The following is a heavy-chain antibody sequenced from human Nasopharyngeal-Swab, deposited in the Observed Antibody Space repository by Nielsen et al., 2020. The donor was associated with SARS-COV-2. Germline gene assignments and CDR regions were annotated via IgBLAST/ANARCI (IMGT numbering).Heavy chain of an antibody. CDR1: GGTFSNYA. CDR3: ARVGGYCSSTSCYRYYMDV. V-gene: IGHV1-69*13. Sequence: SVKVSCKASGGTFSNYAISWVRQAPGQGLEWMGGIIPIFGTANYAQKFQGRVTITADESTSTAYMELSSLRSEDTAVYYCARVGGYCSSTSCYRYYMDVWGKGTTVTVSS. D-gene: IGHD2-2*02. CDR2: IIPIFGTA. J-gene: IGHJ6*03.